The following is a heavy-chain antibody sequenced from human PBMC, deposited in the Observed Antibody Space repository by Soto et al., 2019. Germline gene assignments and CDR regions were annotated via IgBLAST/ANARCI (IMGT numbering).Heavy chain of an antibody. Sequence: GGSLRLSCTASGFTFSSYAMHWVRQAPGKGLEWVAVISYDGSNKYYADSMKGRFTISRDNSKNTLYLQMNSLRAEDTAVYYCASLECSGGSCYPRHAFDIWGQGTMVTVSS. V-gene: IGHV3-30*04. CDR1: GFTFSSYA. CDR3: ASLECSGGSCYPRHAFDI. D-gene: IGHD2-15*01. CDR2: ISYDGSNK. J-gene: IGHJ3*02.